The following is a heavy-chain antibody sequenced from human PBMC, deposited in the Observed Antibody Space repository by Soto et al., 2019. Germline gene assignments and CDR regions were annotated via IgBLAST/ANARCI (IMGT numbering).Heavy chain of an antibody. Sequence: SETLSLTCTVSGGSISSGDYYWSWIRQPPGKGLEWIGYIYYSGSTYYNPSLKSRVTISVDTSKNQFSLKLSSVTAADTAVYYCARGPSYDFWSGYYPPVAFDIWGQGTMVTASS. V-gene: IGHV4-30-4*01. CDR3: ARGPSYDFWSGYYPPVAFDI. D-gene: IGHD3-3*01. CDR2: IYYSGST. CDR1: GGSISSGDYY. J-gene: IGHJ3*02.